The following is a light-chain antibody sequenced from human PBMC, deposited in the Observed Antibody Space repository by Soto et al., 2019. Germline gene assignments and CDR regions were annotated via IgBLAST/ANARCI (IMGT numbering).Light chain of an antibody. CDR1: QSVSSK. CDR3: QQYNNWPGT. CDR2: GAS. V-gene: IGKV3-15*01. J-gene: IGKJ1*01. Sequence: EIVLTQSPGTLSVSPGERATLSCRASQSVSSKLAWYQQKPGQAPRLLFYGASTGATGIPARFSGSGSETEFTLSISSLQSEDIAVYYCQQYNNWPGTLGQGTKV.